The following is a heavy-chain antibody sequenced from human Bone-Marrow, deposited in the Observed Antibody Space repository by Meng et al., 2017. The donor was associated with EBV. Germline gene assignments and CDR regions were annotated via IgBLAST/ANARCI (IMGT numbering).Heavy chain of an antibody. CDR2: MDPNSGNT. Sequence: QVQPVQSGAEVKKPGASVKVSCKASGYTFTRYDINWVRQATGQGLEWMGWMDPNSGNTGFAQKFQGRVTMTRNTSISTAYMELSALTSEDTAVYYCARDVYASGTYRADPWGQGTLVTVSS. D-gene: IGHD3-10*01. CDR1: GYTFTRYD. CDR3: ARDVYASGTYRADP. V-gene: IGHV1-8*01. J-gene: IGHJ5*02.